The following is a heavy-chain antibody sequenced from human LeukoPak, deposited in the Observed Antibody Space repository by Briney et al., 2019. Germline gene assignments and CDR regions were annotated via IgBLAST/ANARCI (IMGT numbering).Heavy chain of an antibody. CDR2: ISGSDDGT. D-gene: IGHD2-15*01. CDR3: AKSPVSSCRGSFCYPFDC. CDR1: GFTFSSYA. Sequence: GGSLRLSCSASGFTFSSYAMSWVRQIPGKGLEWVAAISGSDDGTYYADYVKGRFTISRDNSRNTLYLQMNSLRAEDAAVYFCAKSPVSSCRGSFCYPFDCWGQGILVTV. V-gene: IGHV3-23*01. J-gene: IGHJ4*02.